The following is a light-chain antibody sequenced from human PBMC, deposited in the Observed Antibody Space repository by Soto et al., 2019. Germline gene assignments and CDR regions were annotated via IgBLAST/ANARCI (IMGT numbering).Light chain of an antibody. Sequence: EIVMTQSPATLSVSPGEIATLSFSASQSVNSNYLAWYQQKPGQAPRLLIYDASNRATGIPARFSGSGSGTDFTLTINSLEPEDSAVYYCQQRSNWPSITFGQGARLEIK. CDR1: QSVNSNY. V-gene: IGKV3-11*01. CDR3: QQRSNWPSIT. J-gene: IGKJ5*01. CDR2: DAS.